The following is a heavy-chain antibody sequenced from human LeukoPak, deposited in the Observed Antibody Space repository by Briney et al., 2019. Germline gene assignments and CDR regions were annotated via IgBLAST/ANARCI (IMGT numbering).Heavy chain of an antibody. Sequence: GGSLRLSCAASGLTVSSSYLSWVRQAPGKGLEWVSVIYGGGSTYHADSVKGRFTISRDNSKNTLYLQMNSLRAEDTAVYYCASGYGGSYSAYWGQGTPVTVSS. CDR1: GLTVSSSY. V-gene: IGHV3-66*01. CDR3: ASGYGGSYSAY. CDR2: IYGGGST. D-gene: IGHD1-26*01. J-gene: IGHJ4*02.